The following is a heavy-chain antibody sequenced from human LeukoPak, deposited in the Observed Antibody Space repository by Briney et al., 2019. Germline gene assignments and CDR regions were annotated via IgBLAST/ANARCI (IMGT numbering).Heavy chain of an antibody. CDR2: INPNSGGT. Sequence: ASVKVSCKASGYTFTGYYMHWVRQAPGQGLEWMGWINPNSGGTNYAQKFQGRVTMTRDTSISTAYMELSRLKSDDTAVYYCARPSSGSHPLGYWGQGTLVTVSS. CDR1: GYTFTGYY. V-gene: IGHV1-2*02. J-gene: IGHJ4*02. CDR3: ARPSSGSHPLGY. D-gene: IGHD1-26*01.